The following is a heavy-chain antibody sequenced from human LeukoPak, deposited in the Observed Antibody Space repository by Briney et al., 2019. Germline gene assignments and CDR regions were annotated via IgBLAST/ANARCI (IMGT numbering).Heavy chain of an antibody. CDR1: SGSFSGYY. V-gene: IGHV4-34*01. J-gene: IGHJ4*02. D-gene: IGHD4-17*01. CDR3: ARVRGDYAFDY. Sequence: SETLSLTCAVYSGSFSGYYWSWIRQPPGKGLEWIGEINHSGSTNYNPSLKSRVTISVDTSKNQFSLKLSSVTAADTAVYYCARVRGDYAFDYWGQGTLVTVSS. CDR2: INHSGST.